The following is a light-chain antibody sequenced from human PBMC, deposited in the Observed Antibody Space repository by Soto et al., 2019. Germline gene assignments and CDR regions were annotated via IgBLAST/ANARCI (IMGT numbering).Light chain of an antibody. CDR1: HSVSSN. J-gene: IGKJ4*01. CDR2: RTS. Sequence: IAMTQSPSRLSVLSGERAILSCRASHSVSSNLALYQHKPGPAPRLLMFRTSSRATGFPARFSGSGSGTEFNLTISSRQSEDFGVYYCHQYNNMTRATVGGGTKVDI. CDR3: HQYNNMTRAT. V-gene: IGKV3-15*01.